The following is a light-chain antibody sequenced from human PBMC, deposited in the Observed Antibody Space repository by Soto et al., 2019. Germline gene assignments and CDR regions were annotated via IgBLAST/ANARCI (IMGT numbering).Light chain of an antibody. J-gene: IGKJ2*01. CDR2: VAS. CDR3: QQYNNCPHT. CDR1: QSVSRK. V-gene: IGKV3-15*01. Sequence: EIVMTQSPVALSVSLGERATLSCRASQSVSRKLAWYRQKPGKAPRLLIYVASTRATGIPARFRGSGSGTEFTLTISSLQSEDFAAYYCQQYNNCPHTFGPGTKLEIK.